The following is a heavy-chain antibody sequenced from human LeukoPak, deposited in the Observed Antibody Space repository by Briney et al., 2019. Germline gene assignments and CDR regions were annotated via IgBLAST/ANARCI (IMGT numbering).Heavy chain of an antibody. Sequence: PGGSLRLSCAASGFTFSSYSMNWVRQAPGKGLEWVSYISSSSSTIYYADSVKGRFTISRDNAKNSLYLQMNSLRAEDTAVYYCARAPGLRRTFPRGYYYMDVWGKGTTVTVSS. CDR2: ISSSSSTI. D-gene: IGHD4-17*01. V-gene: IGHV3-48*01. CDR3: ARAPGLRRTFPRGYYYMDV. J-gene: IGHJ6*03. CDR1: GFTFSSYS.